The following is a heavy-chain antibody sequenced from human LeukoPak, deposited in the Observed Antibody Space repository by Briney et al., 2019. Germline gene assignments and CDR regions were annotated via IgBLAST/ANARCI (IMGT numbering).Heavy chain of an antibody. CDR3: SRGLDSRKLGY. V-gene: IGHV4-31*03. J-gene: IGHJ4*02. CDR2: IHPSGIL. Sequence: SETLSLTCTVSGASLSSDDHYWNWIRQSPGKGLEWIGSIHPSGILYNNPSLESRLTISKDTSKNQSSLNLNSVTAADTAVYFCSRGLDSRKLGYWGQGTLVTVSS. D-gene: IGHD3-22*01. CDR1: GASLSSDDHY.